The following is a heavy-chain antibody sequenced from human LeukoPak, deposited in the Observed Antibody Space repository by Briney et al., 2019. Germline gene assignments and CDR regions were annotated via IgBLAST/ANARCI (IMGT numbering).Heavy chain of an antibody. Sequence: SETLSLTCAVYGGPFSGYYWSWIRQPPGKGLEWIGEINHSGSTNYNPSLKSRVTISVDTSKNQFSLKLSSVTAADTAVYYCARSLVARLDYWGQGTLVTVSS. J-gene: IGHJ4*02. CDR3: ARSLVARLDY. V-gene: IGHV4-34*01. CDR2: INHSGST. D-gene: IGHD5-12*01. CDR1: GGPFSGYY.